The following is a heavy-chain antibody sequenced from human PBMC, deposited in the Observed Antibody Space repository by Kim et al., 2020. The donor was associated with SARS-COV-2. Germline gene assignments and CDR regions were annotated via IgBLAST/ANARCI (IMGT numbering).Heavy chain of an antibody. CDR3: ARRALGYCSSTSCYSAFDI. J-gene: IGHJ3*02. CDR1: GGSISSYY. D-gene: IGHD2-2*02. CDR2: IYYSGST. Sequence: SETLSLTCTVSGGSISSYYWSWIRQPPGKGLEWIGYIYYSGSTNYNPSLKSRVTISVDTSKNQFSLKLSSVTAADTAVYYCARRALGYCSSTSCYSAFDIWGQGTMVTVSS. V-gene: IGHV4-59*01.